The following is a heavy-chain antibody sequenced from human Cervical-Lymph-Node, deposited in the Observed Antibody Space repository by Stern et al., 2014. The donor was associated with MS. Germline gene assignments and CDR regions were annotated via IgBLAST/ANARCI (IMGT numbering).Heavy chain of an antibody. Sequence: VQLMQSGAEVRNPGQSLTISCNISEYTFTDYWTAWVRQMPGKGLECIGAIVPGASDTRYSPSFQGHVTISVDTSINPAYLQWSDLRASDTAMYYCARPHSPGWSYYFDFWGQGTLVAVSS. CDR2: IVPGASDT. J-gene: IGHJ4*02. CDR3: ARPHSPGWSYYFDF. CDR1: EYTFTDYW. V-gene: IGHV5-51*01. D-gene: IGHD6-19*01.